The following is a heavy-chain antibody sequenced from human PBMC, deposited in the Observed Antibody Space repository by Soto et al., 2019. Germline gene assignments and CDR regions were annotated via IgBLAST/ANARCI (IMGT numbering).Heavy chain of an antibody. CDR2: IIPIFGTA. J-gene: IGHJ4*02. CDR3: ATSYRSGYYYVGY. Sequence: SVKVSCKASGGTFSSYAISWVRQAPGQGLEWMGGIIPIFGTANYAQKFQGRVTITAEESTSTADMELSSLRSEDTAVYYCATSYRSGYYYVGYWGQGTLVTVSS. V-gene: IGHV1-69*13. CDR1: GGTFSSYA. D-gene: IGHD3-22*01.